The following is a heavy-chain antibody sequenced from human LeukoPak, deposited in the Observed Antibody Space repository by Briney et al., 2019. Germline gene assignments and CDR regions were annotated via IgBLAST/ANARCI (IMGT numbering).Heavy chain of an antibody. V-gene: IGHV4-39*07. CDR2: IYYSGST. CDR1: GGSISSSSYY. D-gene: IGHD2-2*01. CDR3: ASSLYCSSTSCSGWFDP. J-gene: IGHJ5*02. Sequence: PSETLSLTCTVSGGSISSSSYYWGWIRQPPGKGLEWIGSIYYSGSTYYNPSLKSRVTISVDTSKNQFSLKLSSVTAADTAVYYCASSLYCSSTSCSGWFDPWGQGTLVTVSS.